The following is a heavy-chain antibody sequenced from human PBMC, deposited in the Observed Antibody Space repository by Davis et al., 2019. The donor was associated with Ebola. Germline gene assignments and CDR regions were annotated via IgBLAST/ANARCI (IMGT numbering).Heavy chain of an antibody. Sequence: ASVKVSCKASGGTFGIYTINWVRQATGQGLEWMGWMNPNSGNTGYAQKFQGRVTMTRNTSISTAYMELSSLRSEDTAVYYCARKSRLYDASSGYYYGLDVWGTGTTVIVSS. J-gene: IGHJ6*04. CDR3: ARKSRLYDASSGYYYGLDV. CDR2: MNPNSGNT. CDR1: GGTFGIYT. D-gene: IGHD6-6*01. V-gene: IGHV1-8*02.